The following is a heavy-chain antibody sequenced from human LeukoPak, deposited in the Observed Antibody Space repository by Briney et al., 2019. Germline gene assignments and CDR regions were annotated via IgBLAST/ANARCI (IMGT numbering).Heavy chain of an antibody. J-gene: IGHJ6*02. D-gene: IGHD1-26*01. CDR3: ARISLGAIWGYYYGMDV. CDR1: GGTFSSYS. Sequence: SVKVSCKASGGTFSSYSISWVRQAPGQGLEWMGGIIPIFDTADYAQKFQGRVTITADESTSTAYMELSSLRSEDTAVFYCARISLGAIWGYYYGMDVWGQGTTVSVSS. V-gene: IGHV1-69*13. CDR2: IIPIFDTA.